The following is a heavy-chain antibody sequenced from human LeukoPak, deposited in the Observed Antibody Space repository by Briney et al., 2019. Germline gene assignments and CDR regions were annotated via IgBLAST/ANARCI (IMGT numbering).Heavy chain of an antibody. CDR2: ISAYNGNT. D-gene: IGHD6-19*01. CDR3: ASGSDSSGWLIFDYYGMDV. J-gene: IGHJ6*02. CDR1: GYTFTSYG. V-gene: IGHV1-18*01. Sequence: ASVKVSWKASGYTFTSYGISWVRQAPGQGLEWMGWISAYNGNTNYAQKLQGRVTMTTDTSTSTAYMELRSLRSDDTAVYYCASGSDSSGWLIFDYYGMDVWGQGTTVTVSS.